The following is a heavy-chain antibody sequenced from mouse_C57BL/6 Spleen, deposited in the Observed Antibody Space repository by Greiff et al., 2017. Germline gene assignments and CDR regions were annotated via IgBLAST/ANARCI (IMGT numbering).Heavy chain of an antibody. CDR2: IYPRDGST. Sequence: VQLQQSDAELVKPGASVKISCKVSGYTFTDHTIHWMKQRPEQGLEWIGYIYPRDGSTKYNEKFKGKATLTADKSSSTAYMQLNSLTSEDSAVYFCAIYDYDDGYYFDYWGQGTTLTVSS. CDR1: GYTFTDHT. D-gene: IGHD2-4*01. V-gene: IGHV1-78*01. J-gene: IGHJ2*01. CDR3: AIYDYDDGYYFDY.